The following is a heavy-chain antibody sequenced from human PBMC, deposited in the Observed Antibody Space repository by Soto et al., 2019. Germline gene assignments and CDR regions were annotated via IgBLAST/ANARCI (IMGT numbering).Heavy chain of an antibody. CDR3: AREGDYGDYADY. CDR2: IYYSGST. V-gene: IGHV4-39*02. CDR1: GGSISSSSYY. D-gene: IGHD4-17*01. J-gene: IGHJ4*02. Sequence: LRETLSLTCTVSGGSISSSSYYWGWIRQPPGKGLEWIGSIYYSGSTYYNPSLKSRVTISVDTSKNQFSLKLSSVTAADTAVYYCAREGDYGDYADYWGQGTLVTVSS.